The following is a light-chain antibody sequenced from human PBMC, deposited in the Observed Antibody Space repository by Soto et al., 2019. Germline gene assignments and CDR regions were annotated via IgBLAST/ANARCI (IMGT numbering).Light chain of an antibody. CDR2: DAS. V-gene: IGKV3-15*01. J-gene: IGKJ5*01. Sequence: EIVLTQSPVTLSLSPGARATLSCRAGQSVSDYLAWYQQKPGQAPRLLIYDASTRATGIPDRFSGGGSGTEFTLTISSLQSEDFVVYYCQQYNSWPPITFGQGTRLEIK. CDR1: QSVSDY. CDR3: QQYNSWPPIT.